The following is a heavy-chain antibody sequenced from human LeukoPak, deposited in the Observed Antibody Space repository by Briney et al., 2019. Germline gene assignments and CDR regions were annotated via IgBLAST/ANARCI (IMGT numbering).Heavy chain of an antibody. CDR1: GYTFTSYQ. V-gene: IGHV1-2*02. J-gene: IGHJ6*02. CDR3: AREISPLVRLGGDYYYYGMDV. CDR2: INPNSGGI. Sequence: ASVKVSCKASGYTFTSYQIHWVRQAPGQGLEWMGWINPNSGGIKYAQKFQDRVTMTRDTSIATAYMELSRLTSDDTAIYYCAREISPLVRLGGDYYYYGMDVWGQGTTVTVSS. D-gene: IGHD3-16*01.